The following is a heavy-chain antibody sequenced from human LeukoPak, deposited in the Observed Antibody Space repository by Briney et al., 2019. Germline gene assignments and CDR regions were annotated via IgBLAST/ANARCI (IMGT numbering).Heavy chain of an antibody. Sequence: GGSLRLSCAASGLTFSTYWMHWVRQAPGKGLVWVSPINSGGDDTRYADSVKGRFTISRDNAKNTLYLQMNSLRAEDAAVYYCARRIGYSSGHSAVYYFDYWGQGTLVTVSS. D-gene: IGHD6-19*01. CDR2: INSGGDDT. CDR1: GLTFSTYW. CDR3: ARRIGYSSGHSAVYYFDY. J-gene: IGHJ4*02. V-gene: IGHV3-74*01.